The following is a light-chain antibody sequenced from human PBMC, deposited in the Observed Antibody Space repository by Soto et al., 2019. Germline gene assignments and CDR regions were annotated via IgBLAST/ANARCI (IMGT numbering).Light chain of an antibody. J-gene: IGLJ1*01. CDR2: TNN. CDR3: ATWDDSRKGV. V-gene: IGLV1-44*01. Sequence: QSVLTQPPSASGTPEQRIILSCSGSTSNIESHSVNWYQQVPGTAPRLLIITNNQRPSGVPDRFSGSKSGASASLAISGLQSEDEATYYCATWDDSRKGVFGTGTKVTVL. CDR1: TSNIESHS.